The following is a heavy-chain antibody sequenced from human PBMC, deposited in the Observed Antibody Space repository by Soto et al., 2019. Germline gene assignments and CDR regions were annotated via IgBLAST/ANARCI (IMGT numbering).Heavy chain of an antibody. Sequence: QVQLVQSGAEVKKPGASVKVSCKASGYTFTSYGISWVRQAPGQGLEWMGWISAYNGNTNYAQKLQDRVTMTTDTSTSTAYMELRSLRSDDTAVYYCARDQPIQGAAINYGMDVWGQGTTVTVSS. CDR2: ISAYNGNT. CDR1: GYTFTSYG. CDR3: ARDQPIQGAAINYGMDV. J-gene: IGHJ6*02. D-gene: IGHD6-25*01. V-gene: IGHV1-18*01.